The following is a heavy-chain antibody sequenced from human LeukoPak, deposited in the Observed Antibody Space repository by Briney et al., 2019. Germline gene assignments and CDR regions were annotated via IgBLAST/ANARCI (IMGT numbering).Heavy chain of an antibody. D-gene: IGHD3-9*01. V-gene: IGHV1-2*02. CDR3: LTHPFDL. CDR1: GYTFTDYN. CDR2: INTNGGGT. J-gene: IGHJ4*02. Sequence: ASVKVSCKASGYTFTDYNIHGVRQAPGQGLEWMGWINTNGGGTNYAQKFQVRVTINRNKSIVTSDMDLGSVISEDAAWYYGLTHPFDLWGQGTLVTVSS.